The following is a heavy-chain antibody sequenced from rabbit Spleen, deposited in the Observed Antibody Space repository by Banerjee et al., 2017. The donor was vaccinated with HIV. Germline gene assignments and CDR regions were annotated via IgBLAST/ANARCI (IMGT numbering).Heavy chain of an antibody. CDR3: ARDTSSSFSSCGMDL. CDR1: GFSFSDRDV. V-gene: IGHV1S45*01. Sequence: QEQLEESGGGLVKPEGSLTLTCKASGFSFSDRDVMCWVRQAPGKGLEWIACINSFSGRPVYASWAKGRFMMSRTSSTTVTLQMTSLTAADTATYFCARDTSSSFSSCGMDLWGQGTLVTVS. CDR2: INSFSGRP. D-gene: IGHD1-1*01. J-gene: IGHJ6*01.